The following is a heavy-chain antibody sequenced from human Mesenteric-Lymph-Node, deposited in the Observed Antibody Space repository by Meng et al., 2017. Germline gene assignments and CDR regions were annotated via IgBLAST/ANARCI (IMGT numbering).Heavy chain of an antibody. V-gene: IGHV4-59*01. CDR1: GGSISSYY. Sequence: GSLRLSCTVSGGSISSYYWGWIRQPPGKGLEWIGYIFYSGSTNYNPSLKSRVTISVDTSKNRFSLNLSSVTAADTAVYYCARRSSFLMGTFDIWGQGTMVTVSS. J-gene: IGHJ3*02. CDR3: ARRSSFLMGTFDI. CDR2: IFYSGST. D-gene: IGHD2-2*01.